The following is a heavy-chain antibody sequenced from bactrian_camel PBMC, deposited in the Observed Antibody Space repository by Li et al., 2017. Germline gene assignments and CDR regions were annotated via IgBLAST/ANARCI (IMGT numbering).Heavy chain of an antibody. Sequence: HVQLVESGGGSVQAGGSLRLSCAASTDTWSNYCMAWFRQAPGKEREGVAGIYTTSGETYYADSVKGRFAVSRDSAKNMVYLQMNDLKPEDTGMYYCVRDYKSGDYRDDFGYWGQGTQVTVS. CDR1: TDTWSNYC. V-gene: IGHV3S6*01. CDR2: IYTTSGET. CDR3: VRDYKSGDYRDDFGY. J-gene: IGHJ6*01. D-gene: IGHD4*01.